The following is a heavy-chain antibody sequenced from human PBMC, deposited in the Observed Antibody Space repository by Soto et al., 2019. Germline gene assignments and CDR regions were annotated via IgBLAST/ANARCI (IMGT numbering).Heavy chain of an antibody. CDR2: ISAYNGNT. D-gene: IGHD3-16*01. V-gene: IGHV1-18*01. J-gene: IGHJ4*02. CDR1: GYTFTNFG. CDR3: AIGGTPIDY. Sequence: QVQLVQSGAEVKKPGASVKVSCKTSGYTFTNFGLSWVRQAPGQGLEWMGWISAYNGNTNYAQNFQGRVTMTTATSTSTTYMELRSLRADDTAVYYCAIGGTPIDYWGQGTLVTVSS.